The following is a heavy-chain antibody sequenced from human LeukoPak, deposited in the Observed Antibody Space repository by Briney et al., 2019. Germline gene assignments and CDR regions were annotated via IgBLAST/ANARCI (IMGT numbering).Heavy chain of an antibody. J-gene: IGHJ4*02. CDR1: GFTFSSYA. V-gene: IGHV3-30*01. D-gene: IGHD5-18*01. CDR2: ISYDGSNK. Sequence: GRSLRLSCAASGFTFSSYAMHWVRQAPGKGLEWVAVISYDGSNKYYADSVKGRFTISRDNSKNTLYLQMNSLRAEDTAVYYCAREYRGYSYGLYFDYWGQGTLVTVSS. CDR3: AREYRGYSYGLYFDY.